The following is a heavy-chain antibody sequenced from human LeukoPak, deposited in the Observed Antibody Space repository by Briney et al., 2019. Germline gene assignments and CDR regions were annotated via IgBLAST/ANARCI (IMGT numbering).Heavy chain of an antibody. V-gene: IGHV4-38-2*02. CDR2: IYHSGST. D-gene: IGHD2-21*02. Sequence: SETLSLTCTVSGYSISSGYYWGWIRQPPGKGLEWIGSIYHSGSTYYNPSLKSRVTISVDTSKNQFSLKLSSVTAADTAVYYCARRSRWVTIDYWGQGTLVTVSS. J-gene: IGHJ4*02. CDR1: GYSISSGYY. CDR3: ARRSRWVTIDY.